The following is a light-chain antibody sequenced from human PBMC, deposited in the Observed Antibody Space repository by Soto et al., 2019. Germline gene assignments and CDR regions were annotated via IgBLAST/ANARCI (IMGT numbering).Light chain of an antibody. CDR1: QSVNRY. CDR3: QQRSNWPALT. V-gene: IGKV3-11*01. J-gene: IGKJ4*01. Sequence: EIVLTQSPATLSLSPGERATLSCRASQSVNRYVAWYQQKPGQAPRLLIYDASNRATGIPARFSGGGSGTDFTLTISSLEPEDFAVYYCQQRSNWPALTFGGGTKVEIK. CDR2: DAS.